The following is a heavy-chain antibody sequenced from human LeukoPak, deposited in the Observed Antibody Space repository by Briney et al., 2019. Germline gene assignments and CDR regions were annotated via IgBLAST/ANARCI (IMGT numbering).Heavy chain of an antibody. CDR2: IKSKTDGGTT. CDR3: TTERAFDY. J-gene: IGHJ4*02. Sequence: GCLRLSCAASGFTLCNASMNWVRPAPREGLEWVGRIKSKTDGGTTDYAARVKGRFTSSRYDSKNTLYLQMSGLKTNDTAVYYCTTERAFDYWGQGTLVTVSS. CDR1: GFTLCNAS. V-gene: IGHV3-15*07.